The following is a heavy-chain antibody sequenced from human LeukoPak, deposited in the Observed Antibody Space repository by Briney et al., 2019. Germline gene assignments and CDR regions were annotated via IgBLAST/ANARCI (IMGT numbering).Heavy chain of an antibody. V-gene: IGHV3-20*04. CDR1: GFTFDDYG. D-gene: IGHD6-19*01. CDR3: AKSGDSSGWDPPEY. CDR2: INWDGGST. Sequence: GGSLRLSCAASGFTFDDYGMTWVRQAPGKGLEWVSGINWDGGSTGHADSVKGRFTISRDNAKNSLYLQMNSLRAEDTALYYCAKSGDSSGWDPPEYWGQGTLVTVSS. J-gene: IGHJ4*02.